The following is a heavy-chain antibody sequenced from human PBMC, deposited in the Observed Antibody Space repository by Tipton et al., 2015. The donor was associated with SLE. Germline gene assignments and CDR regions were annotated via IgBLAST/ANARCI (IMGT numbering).Heavy chain of an antibody. Sequence: TLSLTCTVSGGSISSYYWSWIRQPPGKGLEWIGYIYYSGSTNYNPSLKSRVTISVDTSKNQFSLKLSSVTAADTAVYYCARDPDGAAPYFDYWGQGSLVTVSS. V-gene: IGHV4-59*01. J-gene: IGHJ4*02. CDR1: GGSISSYY. CDR2: IYYSGST. CDR3: ARDPDGAAPYFDY. D-gene: IGHD1-26*01.